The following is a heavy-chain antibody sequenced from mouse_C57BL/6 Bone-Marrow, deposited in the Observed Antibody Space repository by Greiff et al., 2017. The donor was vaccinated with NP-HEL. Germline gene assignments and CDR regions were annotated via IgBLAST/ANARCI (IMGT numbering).Heavy chain of an antibody. CDR1: GYTFTSDW. V-gene: IGHV1-64*01. CDR3: ARSDYCYYCSGCIWFAY. J-gene: IGHJ3*01. D-gene: IGHD1-1*01. CDR2: IHPNSGST. Sequence: QVQLQQPGAELVKPGASVKLSCKASGYTFTSDWMHWVKQRPGQGLEWIGMIHPNSGSTNYNEKFKSKATLTVDKSSSTAYMQLSGLTSENSAIYYYARSDYCYYCSGCIWFAYWGQGTLVTVSA.